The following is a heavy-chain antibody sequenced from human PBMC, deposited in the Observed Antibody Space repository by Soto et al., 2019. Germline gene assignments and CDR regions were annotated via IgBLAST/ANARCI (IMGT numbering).Heavy chain of an antibody. CDR1: GFTFSDYY. J-gene: IGHJ4*02. D-gene: IGHD6-6*01. Sequence: GGSLRLSCAASGFTFSDYYMSWIRQAPGKGLEWVSYISSSGSTIYYADSVKGRFTISRDNAKNSLYLQMNSLRAEDTAVYFCARSLYSTSHLDSWGQGTQVTVS. CDR2: ISSSGSTI. CDR3: ARSLYSTSHLDS. V-gene: IGHV3-11*01.